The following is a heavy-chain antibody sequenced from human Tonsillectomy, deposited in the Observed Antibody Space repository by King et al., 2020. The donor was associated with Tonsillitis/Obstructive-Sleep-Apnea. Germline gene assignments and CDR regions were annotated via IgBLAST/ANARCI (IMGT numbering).Heavy chain of an antibody. CDR1: GGSFSGYY. V-gene: IGHV4-34*01. CDR3: ARKVGARYYFDY. D-gene: IGHD1-26*01. J-gene: IGHJ4*02. CDR2: INHSGST. Sequence: VQLQQWGAGLLKPSETLSLTCAVYGGSFSGYYWSWIRQPPGKGLEWIGEINHSGSTNYNPSLKSRVTISVDTSKKQVSLKLSSVTAADTAVYYFARKVGARYYFDYWGQATQVTVSS.